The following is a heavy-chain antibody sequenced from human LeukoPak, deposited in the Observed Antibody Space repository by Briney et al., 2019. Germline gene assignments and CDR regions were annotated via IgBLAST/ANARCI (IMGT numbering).Heavy chain of an antibody. Sequence: GGSLRLSCAASGFTFSSYGIHWVRQAPGKGLEWVAFIRYDGSNKYYADSVKGRFTISRDNSKNTLYLQMNSLRAEDTAVYYCAKVASSYSSSDYWGQGTLVTVSS. CDR2: IRYDGSNK. V-gene: IGHV3-30*02. CDR3: AKVASSYSSSDY. J-gene: IGHJ4*02. D-gene: IGHD6-6*01. CDR1: GFTFSSYG.